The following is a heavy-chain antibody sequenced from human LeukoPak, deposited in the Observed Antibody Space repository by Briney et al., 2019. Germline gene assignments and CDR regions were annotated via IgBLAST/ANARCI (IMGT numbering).Heavy chain of an antibody. Sequence: GGSLRLSCAASGLTFSNYGMHWVRQGPGKGLEWVAVIWYDGSNKYYADSVKGRFTVSRDNSKNTMYLQVNSLRAEDTAVYYCARDSSYCGGGTCFNLDYWGQGTLVTVSS. CDR2: IWYDGSNK. CDR3: ARDSSYCGGGTCFNLDY. D-gene: IGHD2-15*01. CDR1: GLTFSNYG. J-gene: IGHJ4*02. V-gene: IGHV3-33*01.